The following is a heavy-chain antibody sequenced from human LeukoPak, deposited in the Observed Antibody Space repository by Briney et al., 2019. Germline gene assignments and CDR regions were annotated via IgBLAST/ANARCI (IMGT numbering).Heavy chain of an antibody. V-gene: IGHV3-49*04. CDR1: GFTFGDYA. CDR3: TSGYSGYDREAYDY. J-gene: IGHJ4*02. Sequence: GGSLRLSCTASGFTFGDYAMSWVRQAPGKGLEWVGFIRSKAYGGTTEYAASVKGRFTISRDDSKSIAYLQMNSLKTEDTAVYYCTSGYSGYDREAYDYWAQGTLVTVSS. D-gene: IGHD5-12*01. CDR2: IRSKAYGGTT.